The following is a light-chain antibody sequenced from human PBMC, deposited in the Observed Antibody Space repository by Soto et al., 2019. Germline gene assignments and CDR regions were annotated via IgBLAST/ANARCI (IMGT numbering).Light chain of an antibody. CDR1: SSDVGDYNY. V-gene: IGLV2-14*01. CDR3: SSYTSSSTPYV. CDR2: EVS. Sequence: QSALTQPASVSGSPGQSITISCTGTSSDVGDYNYVSWYQQHPGKAPKLMIYEVSNRPSRVSNRFSGSKSGNTASLTISGLQAEDEADYYCSSYTSSSTPYVFGTGTKVTVL. J-gene: IGLJ1*01.